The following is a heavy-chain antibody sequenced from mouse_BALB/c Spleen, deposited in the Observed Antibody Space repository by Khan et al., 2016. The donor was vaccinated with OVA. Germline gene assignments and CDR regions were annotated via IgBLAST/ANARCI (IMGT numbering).Heavy chain of an antibody. D-gene: IGHD2-2*01. CDR2: ITGAGSYT. CDR1: GFTFSSFG. J-gene: IGHJ3*01. CDR3: ARLQYYAYDGAWFAY. V-gene: IGHV5-9-2*01. Sequence: EVELVESGGGLVKPGGSLKLSCAASGFTFSSFGMSWVRQTPEKRLEWVATITGAGSYTYYPDSVRGRFTIYRDNAKDILVLQMDRLRSEDTALDYCARLQYYAYDGAWFAYWGQGALVTVSA.